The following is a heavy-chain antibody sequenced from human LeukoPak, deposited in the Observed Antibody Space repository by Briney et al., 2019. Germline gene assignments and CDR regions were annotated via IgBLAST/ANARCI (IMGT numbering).Heavy chain of an antibody. J-gene: IGHJ6*02. CDR1: GFSLSTSGMR. Sequence: SGPTLVHPPPPLTLTCTFSGFSLSTSGMRGSWIRQPPGKALEWLAPIDWDGDKYYSTSLKTRLTISKDTSKNQVVLTMTNMDPVDTATYYCARRQRGIAYGYYYYGMDVWGQGATVTVSS. V-gene: IGHV2-70*01. CDR3: ARRQRGIAYGYYYYGMDV. D-gene: IGHD6-13*01. CDR2: IDWDGDK.